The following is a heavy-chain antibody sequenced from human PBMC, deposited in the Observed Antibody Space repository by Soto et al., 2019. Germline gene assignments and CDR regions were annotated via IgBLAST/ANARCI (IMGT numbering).Heavy chain of an antibody. V-gene: IGHV3-7*01. CDR1: GFTFSSYW. CDR3: ARASSGSYYSEYLQH. D-gene: IGHD1-26*01. CDR2: IKQDGSEK. J-gene: IGHJ1*01. Sequence: GGSLRLSCAASGFTFSSYWMSWVRQAPGKGLEWVANIKQDGSEKYYVDSVKGRFTISRDNAKNSLYLQMNSLRAEDTAVYYCARASSGSYYSEYLQHWGQGTLVTVSS.